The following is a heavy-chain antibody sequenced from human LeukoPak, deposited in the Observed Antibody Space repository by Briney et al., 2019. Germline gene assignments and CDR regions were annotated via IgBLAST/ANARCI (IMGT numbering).Heavy chain of an antibody. CDR1: GYTFTGYY. D-gene: IGHD3-3*01. V-gene: IGHV1-2*02. CDR2: INPNSGGT. J-gene: IGHJ3*02. CDR3: ARMAAGATIFGVVVIGGMFAFDI. Sequence: ASVKVSFKASGYTFTGYYMHWVRQPRGQGLEWLGWINPNSGGTNYAQKFQRRVTMTRDTSISTVYMELSRLRSDDTAVYYCARMAAGATIFGVVVIGGMFAFDIWGQGTMVTVSS.